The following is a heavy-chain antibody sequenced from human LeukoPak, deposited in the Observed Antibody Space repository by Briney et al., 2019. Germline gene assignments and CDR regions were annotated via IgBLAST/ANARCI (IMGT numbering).Heavy chain of an antibody. CDR1: GYTFTSYY. CDR3: ARDCSGGSCYSAGMDV. D-gene: IGHD2-15*01. Sequence: ASVKVSCKASGYTFTSYYMHWVRQAPGQGLEWMGIINPSGGSTSYAQKFQGRVTMTRDTSTSTVYMELSSLRSEDTAVYYCARDCSGGSCYSAGMDVWGRGTTVTVSS. V-gene: IGHV1-46*01. CDR2: INPSGGST. J-gene: IGHJ6*02.